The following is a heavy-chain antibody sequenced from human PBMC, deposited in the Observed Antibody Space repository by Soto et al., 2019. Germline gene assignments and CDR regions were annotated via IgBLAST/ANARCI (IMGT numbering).Heavy chain of an antibody. V-gene: IGHV3-20*04. CDR2: INWNGGST. CDR1: GFTFDDYG. Sequence: PGGSLRLSCAASGFTFDDYGMSWVRQAPGKGLEWVSGINWNGGSTGYADSVKGRFTISRDNAKNSLYLQMNSLRAEDTALYYCARDVDQYSGSYSTGDYWGQGTLVTVSS. D-gene: IGHD1-26*01. J-gene: IGHJ4*02. CDR3: ARDVDQYSGSYSTGDY.